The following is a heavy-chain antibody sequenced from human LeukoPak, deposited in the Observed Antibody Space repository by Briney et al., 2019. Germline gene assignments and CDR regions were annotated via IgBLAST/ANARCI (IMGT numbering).Heavy chain of an antibody. CDR2: ISSNGGIT. J-gene: IGHJ4*02. Sequence: PGGSLRLSCTASGFTISSYTMHWVRQAPGKGLEYVSAISSNGGITYYANSVKGRFTISRDNSKNTLYLQMGSLRAEDMAVYYCAIEEGSGSYYFDNWGQGTLVTVSS. D-gene: IGHD1-26*01. V-gene: IGHV3-64*01. CDR1: GFTISSYT. CDR3: AIEEGSGSYYFDN.